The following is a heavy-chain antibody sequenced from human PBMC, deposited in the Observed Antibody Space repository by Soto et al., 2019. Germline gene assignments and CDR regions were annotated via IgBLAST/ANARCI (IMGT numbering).Heavy chain of an antibody. CDR2: IREGGDDP. Sequence: ELQLLESGGGLVQPGGSLKLSCAASGFTFSSHAMSWVRQAPGKGLEWVSGIREGGDDPHYADSVKGRLIISRDKSKNTLYLQMNSLRAEDTAVYYCARGNFGNWFFDLWGRVTLVTVSS. V-gene: IGHV3-23*01. J-gene: IGHJ2*01. D-gene: IGHD1-1*01. CDR1: GFTFSSHA. CDR3: ARGNFGNWFFDL.